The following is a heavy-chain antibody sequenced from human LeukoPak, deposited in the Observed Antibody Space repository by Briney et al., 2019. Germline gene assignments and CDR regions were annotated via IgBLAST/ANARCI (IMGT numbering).Heavy chain of an antibody. J-gene: IGHJ4*02. V-gene: IGHV1-2*02. CDR3: AREDVVVPAATFDY. D-gene: IGHD2-2*01. CDR1: GYTFTGYY. Sequence: GASVKVSCKASGYTFTGYYMHWVRQAPGQGLEWMGWINPNSGGTNYAQKFQGRVTMTRDTSISTAYMELSSLRSEDTAVYYCAREDVVVPAATFDYWGQGTLVTVSS. CDR2: INPNSGGT.